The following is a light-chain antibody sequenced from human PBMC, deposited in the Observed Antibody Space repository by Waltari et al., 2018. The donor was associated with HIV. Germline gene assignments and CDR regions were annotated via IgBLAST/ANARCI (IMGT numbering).Light chain of an antibody. CDR1: QSVYNN. CDR2: GAS. CDR3: QQYHNWPQT. J-gene: IGKJ2*01. V-gene: IGKV3-15*01. Sequence: EIVMTQSPAILSLSPGESATLSCRASQSVYNNLAWYQQKNGQAPRLLSYGASTRATDIPDRFRGSGSGTEFTLTGSSLQSGDFAVYYCQQYHNWPQTFGRGTKVEIK.